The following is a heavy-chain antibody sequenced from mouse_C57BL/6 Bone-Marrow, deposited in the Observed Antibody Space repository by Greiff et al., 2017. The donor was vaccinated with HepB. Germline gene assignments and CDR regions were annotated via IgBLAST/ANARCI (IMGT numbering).Heavy chain of an antibody. Sequence: EVMLVESGGGLVQPGESLKLSCESNEYEFPSHDMSWVRKTPEKRLELVAAINSDGGSTYYPDTMERRFIISRDNTKKTLYLQMRSLRSEDTALYYWPVPSYYSNHYYAMDYWGQGTSVTVSS. CDR2: INSDGGST. J-gene: IGHJ4*01. CDR1: EYEFPSHD. V-gene: IGHV5-2*01. CDR3: PVPSYYSNHYYAMDY. D-gene: IGHD2-5*01.